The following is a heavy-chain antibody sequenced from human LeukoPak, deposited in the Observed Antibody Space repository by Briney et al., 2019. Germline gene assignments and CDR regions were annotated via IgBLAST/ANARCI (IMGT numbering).Heavy chain of an antibody. J-gene: IGHJ3*01. CDR3: VVVVEPPDSDGFDV. V-gene: IGHV3-74*01. D-gene: IGHD1-14*01. CDR1: GFTFGNSW. Sequence: GGSLRLSCAASGFTFGNSWVHWVRQAPGKGLVWVSLINADGSTATYADSVKGRFTISRDNARNTLPLQMNSLTIEDTAVYYCVVVVEPPDSDGFDVWVQGTMITVSS. CDR2: INADGSTA.